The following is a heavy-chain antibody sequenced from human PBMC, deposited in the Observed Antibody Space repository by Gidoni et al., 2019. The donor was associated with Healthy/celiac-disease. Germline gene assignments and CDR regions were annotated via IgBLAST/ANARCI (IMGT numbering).Heavy chain of an antibody. CDR3: AKAAYNTYYYYYGMDV. V-gene: IGHV3-30*18. D-gene: IGHD1-20*01. CDR2: ISYDGSNK. Sequence: KGLEWVAVISYDGSNKYYADSVKGRFTISRDNSKNTLYLQMNSLRAEDTAVYYCAKAAYNTYYYYYGMDVWGQGTTVTVSS. J-gene: IGHJ6*02.